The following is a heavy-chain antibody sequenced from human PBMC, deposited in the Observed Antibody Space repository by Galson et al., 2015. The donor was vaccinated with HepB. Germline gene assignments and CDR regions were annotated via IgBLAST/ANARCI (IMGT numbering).Heavy chain of an antibody. D-gene: IGHD6-13*01. V-gene: IGHV4-39*07. CDR2: IYYSGST. J-gene: IGHJ5*02. CDR1: GGSISSSSYY. Sequence: ETLSLTCTVSGGSISSSSYYWGWIRQPPGKGLEWIGSIYYSGSTYYNPSLKSRVTISVDTSKNQFSLKLSSVTAADTAVYYCARDRYSSSRYPGYNWFDPWGQGTLVSVSS. CDR3: ARDRYSSSRYPGYNWFDP.